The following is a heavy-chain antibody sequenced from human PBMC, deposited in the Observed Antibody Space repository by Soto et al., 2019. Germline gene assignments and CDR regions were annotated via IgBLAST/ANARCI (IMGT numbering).Heavy chain of an antibody. Sequence: EVRLVESGGGLVQPGGSLRLSCAASGITIFNYPMSWVRQAPGKGLDWVSGISGSGDTTYYADSAKGRFTISKDISKYSLFLQLDSLRVEDSALYFCVKDDGGYPSTAPHWGQGTLVTVSP. CDR1: GITIFNYP. D-gene: IGHD4-17*01. J-gene: IGHJ4*02. CDR3: VKDDGGYPSTAPH. V-gene: IGHV3-23*04. CDR2: ISGSGDTT.